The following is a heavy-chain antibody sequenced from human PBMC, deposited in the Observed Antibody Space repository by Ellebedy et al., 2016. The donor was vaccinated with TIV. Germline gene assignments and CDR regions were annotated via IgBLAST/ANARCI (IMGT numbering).Heavy chain of an antibody. V-gene: IGHV1-2*04. CDR3: ARVRLEAYYYGMDV. J-gene: IGHJ6*02. D-gene: IGHD6-6*01. CDR2: INPNSGGT. CDR1: GYTFTGYY. Sequence: AASVKVSCKASGYTFTGYYMHWVRQAPGQGLEWMGWINPNSGGTNYAQKFQGWVTMTSDTSISTAYMELSRLRSDDTAVYYCARVRLEAYYYGMDVWGQGTTVTVSS.